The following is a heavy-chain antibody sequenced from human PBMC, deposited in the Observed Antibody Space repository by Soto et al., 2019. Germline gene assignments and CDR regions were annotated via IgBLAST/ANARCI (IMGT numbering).Heavy chain of an antibody. J-gene: IGHJ4*02. CDR3: ARVWGLYXIWGSYRFGY. Sequence: ASVKVSCKASGYTFTSYAMHWVRQAPGQRLEWMGWINAGNGNTKYSQKFQGRVTITRDTSASTAYMELSSLRSEDTAVYYCARVWGLYXIWGSYRFGYWGQGTLVTVSS. CDR1: GYTFTSYA. D-gene: IGHD3-16*02. V-gene: IGHV1-3*01. CDR2: INAGNGNT.